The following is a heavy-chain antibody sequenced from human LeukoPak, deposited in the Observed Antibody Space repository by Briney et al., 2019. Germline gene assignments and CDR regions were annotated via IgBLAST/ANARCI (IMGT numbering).Heavy chain of an antibody. CDR2: ISGSGGST. CDR1: GFTFSSYA. J-gene: IGHJ4*02. V-gene: IGHV3-23*01. D-gene: IGHD6-19*01. Sequence: PGGSLRLSCAASGFTFSSYAVSWVRQAPGKGLEWVSGISGSGGSTYYADSVKGRFTISRDNSKNTLYLQMNSLRAEDTAVYYCAKDRSTGWYAGFDYWGQGTLVTVSS. CDR3: AKDRSTGWYAGFDY.